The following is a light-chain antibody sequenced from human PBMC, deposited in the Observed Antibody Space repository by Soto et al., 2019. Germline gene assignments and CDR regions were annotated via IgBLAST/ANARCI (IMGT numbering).Light chain of an antibody. J-gene: IGLJ1*01. Sequence: QSALTQPRSMSGSPGQSVTVPCTGTSSDVGGYNYVAWYQQHPGKAPKLMIYDVSKRPSGVPDRFSGSKSGNTASLTISGLQAEDEADYYCCSYAPSHSHVFGTGTKLTVL. V-gene: IGLV2-11*01. CDR3: CSYAPSHSHV. CDR2: DVS. CDR1: SSDVGGYNY.